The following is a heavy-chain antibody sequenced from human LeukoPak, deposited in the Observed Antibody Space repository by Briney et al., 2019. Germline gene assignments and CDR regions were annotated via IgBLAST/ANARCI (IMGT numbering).Heavy chain of an antibody. Sequence: SETLSLTCTVSGGSISTSNYYWGWIRQPPGKGLEWIGNIFYSGSTYYSPSLKSRVTISVDTSKNQFSLKLSSVTAADTAVYYCARALGYCSSTSCSNWFDPWGQGTLVTVSS. CDR1: GGSISTSNYY. CDR2: IFYSGST. J-gene: IGHJ5*02. V-gene: IGHV4-39*07. CDR3: ARALGYCSSTSCSNWFDP. D-gene: IGHD2-2*03.